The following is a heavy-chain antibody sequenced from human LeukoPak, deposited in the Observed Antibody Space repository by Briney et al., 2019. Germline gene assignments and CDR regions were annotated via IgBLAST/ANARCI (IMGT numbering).Heavy chain of an antibody. Sequence: ASVSVSFTSSGYTFTCYYLHWMRQAPAQGMEWMGWIYPNSGGTNYAQKFQGRVTMTRDTSISTAYMELSRLRSDDTAVYYCARGTNNYYDSSGGVDYWGQGTLVTVSS. CDR2: IYPNSGGT. V-gene: IGHV1-2*02. CDR1: GYTFTCYY. J-gene: IGHJ4*02. CDR3: ARGTNNYYDSSGGVDY. D-gene: IGHD3-22*01.